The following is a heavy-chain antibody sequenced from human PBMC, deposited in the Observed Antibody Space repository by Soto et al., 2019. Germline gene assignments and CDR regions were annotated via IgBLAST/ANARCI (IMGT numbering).Heavy chain of an antibody. Sequence: ASVKVSCKASGGTFSSYTISWVRQAPGQGLEWMGRIIPILGIANYAQKFQGRVTITADKSTSTAYMELSSLRSEDTAVYYCASDLGYCSGGSCYRLFDYWGQGTLVTVSS. V-gene: IGHV1-69*02. J-gene: IGHJ4*02. CDR2: IIPILGIA. D-gene: IGHD2-15*01. CDR1: GGTFSSYT. CDR3: ASDLGYCSGGSCYRLFDY.